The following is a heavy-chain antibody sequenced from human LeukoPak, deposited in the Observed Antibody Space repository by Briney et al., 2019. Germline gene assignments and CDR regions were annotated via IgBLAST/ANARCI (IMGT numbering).Heavy chain of an antibody. D-gene: IGHD1-1*01. CDR1: GFTFSGST. CDR3: AKLTNWNDAFDI. CDR2: IRTKANNYAT. V-gene: IGHV3-73*01. J-gene: IGHJ3*02. Sequence: GGSLRLSCAASGFTFSGSTMHWVRQASGKRLEWVGHIRTKANNYATIYAASVEGRFTISRDDSENTAYLQMNSLRTDDTAVYYCAKLTNWNDAFDIWGQGTLVTVSS.